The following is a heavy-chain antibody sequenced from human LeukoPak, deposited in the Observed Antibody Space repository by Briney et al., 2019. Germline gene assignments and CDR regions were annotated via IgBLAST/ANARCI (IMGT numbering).Heavy chain of an antibody. J-gene: IGHJ3*02. CDR1: GFTFSSYG. D-gene: IGHD2-15*01. CDR2: MFYDGSDK. Sequence: GGSLRLSCVASGFTFSSYGIHWVRQAPGKGLEWVAVMFYDGSDKYYADSVKGRFTISRDNAKSTLYLQMNSLKAEDTAVYYCARGGYHHGFDIWGQGTMVTVSS. V-gene: IGHV3-33*01. CDR3: ARGGYHHGFDI.